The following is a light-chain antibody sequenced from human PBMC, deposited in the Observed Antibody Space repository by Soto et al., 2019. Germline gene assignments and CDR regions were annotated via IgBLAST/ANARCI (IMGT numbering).Light chain of an antibody. CDR2: DPS. J-gene: IGKJ4*01. CDR1: QSVSNY. V-gene: IGKV3-11*01. Sequence: ETVLTQSPATLSLSPGERATLSCRASQSVSNYLAWYQQKPGQAPRLLIYDPSNRATGIPARFSGSGSGTDFTLTISSLEPEDFTVYYCQQRSNWPRLTFGGGTKVEIK. CDR3: QQRSNWPRLT.